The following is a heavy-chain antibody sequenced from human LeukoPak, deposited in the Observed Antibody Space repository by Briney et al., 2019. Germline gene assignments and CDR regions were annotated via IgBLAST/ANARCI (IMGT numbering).Heavy chain of an antibody. CDR2: INPNSGGT. V-gene: IGHV1-2*02. J-gene: IGHJ6*03. CDR1: GYTFTGYY. D-gene: IGHD6-13*01. Sequence: ASVKVSCKASGYTFTGYYMHWVRQAPGQGLEWMGWINPNSGGTNYAQKFQGRVTMTRDTSISTAYMELSRLRSDDTAVYYCARVRYSSSWWDYYYYYMDVWGKGTTVTVSS. CDR3: ARVRYSSSWWDYYYYYMDV.